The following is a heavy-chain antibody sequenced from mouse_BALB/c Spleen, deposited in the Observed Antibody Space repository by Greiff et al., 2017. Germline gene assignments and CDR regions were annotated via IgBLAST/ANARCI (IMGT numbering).Heavy chain of an antibody. CDR2: ISNGGGST. Sequence: EVMLVESGGGLVQPGGSLKLSCAASGFTFSSYTMSWVRQTPEKRLEWVAYISNGGGSTYYPDTVKGRFTISRDNAKNTLYLQMSSLKSEDTAMYYCARSIYYYGSSYERFHAMDYWGQGTSVTVSS. V-gene: IGHV5-12-2*01. D-gene: IGHD1-1*01. CDR1: GFTFSSYT. CDR3: ARSIYYYGSSYERFHAMDY. J-gene: IGHJ4*01.